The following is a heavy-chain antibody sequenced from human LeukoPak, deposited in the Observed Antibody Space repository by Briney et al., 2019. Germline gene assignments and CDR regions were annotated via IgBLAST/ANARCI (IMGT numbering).Heavy chain of an antibody. CDR3: ARGNWNYVSWFHP. CDR2: ISAYNGKT. J-gene: IGHJ5*02. V-gene: IGHV1-18*01. Sequence: GASVKVSCKASGYTFTSYGISWVRQAPGQGREGMGWISAYNGKTNYAQKLQGRVTMNTDTSTSTAYLELRSLRSDDPAVYYCARGNWNYVSWFHPWGQGTLVTVSS. D-gene: IGHD1-7*01. CDR1: GYTFTSYG.